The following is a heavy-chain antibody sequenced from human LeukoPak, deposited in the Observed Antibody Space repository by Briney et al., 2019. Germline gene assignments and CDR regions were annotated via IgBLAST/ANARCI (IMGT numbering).Heavy chain of an antibody. Sequence: GGSLRLSCAASGFTFSSYAMRWVRQAPGKGLEWVSSITGSGDSTYYADSVKGRFTISRDNSKNTLYLQMNSLRAEDTAVYYCADSNYWYPVGYWAQGALVTVSS. V-gene: IGHV3-23*01. CDR2: ITGSGDST. J-gene: IGHJ4*02. CDR3: ADSNYWYPVGY. D-gene: IGHD4-11*01. CDR1: GFTFSSYA.